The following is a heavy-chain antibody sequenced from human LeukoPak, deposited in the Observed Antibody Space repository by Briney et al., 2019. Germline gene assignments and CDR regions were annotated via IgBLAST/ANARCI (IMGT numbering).Heavy chain of an antibody. V-gene: IGHV3-53*01. CDR3: AKIRSDTRGWYEFDY. CDR1: GFTFSTNY. J-gene: IGHJ4*02. Sequence: PGGSLRLSCAASGFTFSTNYMSWVRQVSGEGLELVSLISTSGTTDYADSVKGRFTISSDNSKNTLYLQMNSLRAEDSAVYYCAKIRSDTRGWYEFDYWGQGTLVTVSS. CDR2: ISTSGTT. D-gene: IGHD6-19*01.